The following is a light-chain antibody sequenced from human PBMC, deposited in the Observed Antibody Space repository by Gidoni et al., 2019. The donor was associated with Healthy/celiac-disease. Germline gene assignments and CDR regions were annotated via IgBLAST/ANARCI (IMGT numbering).Light chain of an antibody. Sequence: AIRITQSPSSLSASTGDRVTITCRASQGISSYLAWYQQKPGKAPKLLIYAASTLQSGVPSRFSGSGSGTDFTLTISCLQSEDFATYYWQQYYSYSITFGQGTRLEIK. CDR3: QQYYSYSIT. CDR2: AAS. J-gene: IGKJ5*01. CDR1: QGISSY. V-gene: IGKV1-8*01.